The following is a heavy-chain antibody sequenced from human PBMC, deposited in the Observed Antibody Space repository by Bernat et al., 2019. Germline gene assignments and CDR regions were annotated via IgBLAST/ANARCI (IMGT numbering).Heavy chain of an antibody. V-gene: IGHV3-7*01. CDR3: ARDAKLQRGKFDY. CDR2: IKQDGSEK. J-gene: IGHJ4*02. CDR1: GFTFGGYW. Sequence: EVRLVESGGGLVRPGGSLRLSCAASGFTFGGYWMSWVRRAPGKGLEWVANIKQDGSEKYYVDSVKGRFTISRDNAKNSLYLQMNSLRAEDTAVYYCARDAKLQRGKFDYWGQGTLVTVSS.